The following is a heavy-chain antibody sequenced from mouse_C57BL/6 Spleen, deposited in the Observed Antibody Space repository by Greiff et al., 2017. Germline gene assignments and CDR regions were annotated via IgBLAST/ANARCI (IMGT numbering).Heavy chain of an antibody. D-gene: IGHD1-1*01. Sequence: QVQLQQSGPELVKPGASVKISCKASGYAFSSSWMNWVKQRPGKGLEWIGRIYPGDGDTNYNGKFKGKATLTADQSSSTAYMQLRSLTSADSAVYFGARADYYGCSLWYFDVWGTGTTVTVSA. CDR1: GYAFSSSW. J-gene: IGHJ1*03. V-gene: IGHV1-82*01. CDR3: ARADYYGCSLWYFDV. CDR2: IYPGDGDT.